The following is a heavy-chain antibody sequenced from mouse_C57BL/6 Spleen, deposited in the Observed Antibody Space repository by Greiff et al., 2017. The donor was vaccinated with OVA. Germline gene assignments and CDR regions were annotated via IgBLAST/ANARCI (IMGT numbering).Heavy chain of an antibody. CDR1: GFSLTSYG. CDR2: IWGVGST. D-gene: IGHD1-1*01. CDR3: ARDYYGSSYNAMDY. V-gene: IGHV2-6*01. Sequence: QVQLQQSGPGLVAPSQSLSITCTVSGFSLTSYGVDWVRQSPGKGLEWLGVIWGVGSTNYNSALKSRLSISKDNSKSQVFLKMNSLQTDDTAMYYCARDYYGSSYNAMDYWGKGTSVTVSS. J-gene: IGHJ4*01.